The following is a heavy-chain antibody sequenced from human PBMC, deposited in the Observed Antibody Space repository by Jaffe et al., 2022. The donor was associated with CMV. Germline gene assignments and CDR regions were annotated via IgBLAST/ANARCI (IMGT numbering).Heavy chain of an antibody. CDR1: GGSISSYY. CDR2: IYYSGST. CDR3: ARDMDTIFGVVGWFDP. Sequence: QVQLQESGPGLVKPSETLSLTCTVSGGSISSYYWSWIRQPPGKGLEWIGYIYYSGSTNYNPSLKSRVTISVDTSKNQFSLKLSSVTAADTAVYYCARDMDTIFGVVGWFDPWGQGTLVTVSS. V-gene: IGHV4-59*01. J-gene: IGHJ5*02. D-gene: IGHD3-3*01.